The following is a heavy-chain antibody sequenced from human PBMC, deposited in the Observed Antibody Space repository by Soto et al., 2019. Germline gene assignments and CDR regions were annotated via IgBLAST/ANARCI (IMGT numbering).Heavy chain of an antibody. CDR2: IYYSGST. D-gene: IGHD2-21*01. J-gene: IGHJ6*02. Sequence: SETLSLTCTASGGSISSGGHHWTWIRQYPGKGLEWIGYIYYSGSTYYNPSLKSRVTISVDTSKNQFSLKLSSVTAADTAVYYCTRFVVVNNYYNYYGMDVWGQGTTVTVSS. CDR1: GGSISSGGHH. V-gene: IGHV4-31*03. CDR3: TRFVVVNNYYNYYGMDV.